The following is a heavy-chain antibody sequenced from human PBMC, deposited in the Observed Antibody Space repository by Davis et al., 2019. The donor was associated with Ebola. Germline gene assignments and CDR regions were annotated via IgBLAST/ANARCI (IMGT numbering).Heavy chain of an antibody. D-gene: IGHD3-9*01. J-gene: IGHJ4*02. CDR3: ASYDILTGFPPY. V-gene: IGHV4-59*01. CDR1: GGSISSYY. CDR2: IYYSGST. Sequence: MPSETLSLTCTVSGGSISSYYWSWIRQPPGKGLEWIGYIYYSGSTNYNPSLKSRVTISVDTSKNQFSLKLSSVTAADTAVYYCASYDILTGFPPYWGQGTLVTVSS.